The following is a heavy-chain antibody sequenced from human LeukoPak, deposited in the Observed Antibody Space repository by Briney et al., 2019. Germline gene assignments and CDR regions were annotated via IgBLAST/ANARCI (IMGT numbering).Heavy chain of an antibody. Sequence: GGSLRLSCAASGFTFDDYAMHWVRQAPGKGLEWVSGISWNSGSIGYADSVKGRFTISRDNAKNSLYLQMNSLRAEDTAVYYCARGGEVGPLTFDYWGQGTLVTVSS. V-gene: IGHV3-9*01. CDR2: ISWNSGSI. D-gene: IGHD2-21*01. CDR1: GFTFDDYA. CDR3: ARGGEVGPLTFDY. J-gene: IGHJ4*02.